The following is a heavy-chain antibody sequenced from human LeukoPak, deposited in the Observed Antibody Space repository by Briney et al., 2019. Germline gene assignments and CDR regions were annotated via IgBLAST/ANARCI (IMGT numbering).Heavy chain of an antibody. CDR2: IYSGGST. J-gene: IGHJ4*02. CDR3: ARPLGGSGGSYELDY. Sequence: GGSLRLSCAASGFTVSSNYMSWVRQAPGKGLEWVSVIYSGGSTNYADSVKGRFTISRDNSKNTLYLQMNSQRAEDTAVYYCARPLGGSGGSYELDYWGQGTLVTVSS. CDR1: GFTVSSNY. V-gene: IGHV3-53*01. D-gene: IGHD1-26*01.